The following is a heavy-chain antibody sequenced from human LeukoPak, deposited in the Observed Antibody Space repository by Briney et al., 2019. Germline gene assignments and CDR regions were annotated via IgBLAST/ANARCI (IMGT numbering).Heavy chain of an antibody. J-gene: IGHJ6*03. Sequence: GASVKVSCKASGYTFTGYYMHWVRQAPGQGLEWMGWINPNSGGTNYAQKFQGRVTMIRDTSISTAYMELSRLRSDVKAVDYCARDPDAYYYYMDVWGKGTTDTVSS. V-gene: IGHV1-2*02. CDR1: GYTFTGYY. D-gene: IGHD1-14*01. CDR3: ARDPDAYYYYMDV. CDR2: INPNSGGT.